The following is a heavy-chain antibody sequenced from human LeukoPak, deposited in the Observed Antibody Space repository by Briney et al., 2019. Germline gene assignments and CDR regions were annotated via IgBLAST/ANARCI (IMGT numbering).Heavy chain of an antibody. CDR2: IVVGSGNT. D-gene: IGHD2-15*01. CDR1: GFTFTSSA. CDR3: AADGDCSGGSCPGDYYGMDV. J-gene: IGHJ6*02. V-gene: IGHV1-58*02. Sequence: SVKVSCKASGFTFTSSAMQWVRQARGQRLEWIGWIVVGSGNTNYAQKFQEGVTITRDMSTSTAYMELSSLRSEDTAVYYCAADGDCSGGSCPGDYYGMDVWGQGTTVTVSS.